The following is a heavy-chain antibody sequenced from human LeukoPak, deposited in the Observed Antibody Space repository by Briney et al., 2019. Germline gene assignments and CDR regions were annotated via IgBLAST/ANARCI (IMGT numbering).Heavy chain of an antibody. J-gene: IGHJ4*02. D-gene: IGHD3-22*01. Sequence: PGGSLRLSCAASGFTFSSYAMTWVRRAPGKGLGWVSSISGSGGSTYYADSVKGRFTVSRDNSKNTLYLQMNSLSRDDTAVYYCVGVGGYDSSGFLDYWGQGTLVTVSS. CDR3: VGVGGYDSSGFLDY. V-gene: IGHV3-23*01. CDR1: GFTFSSYA. CDR2: ISGSGGST.